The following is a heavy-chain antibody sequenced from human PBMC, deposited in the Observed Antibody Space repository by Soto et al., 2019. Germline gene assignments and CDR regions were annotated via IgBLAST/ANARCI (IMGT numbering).Heavy chain of an antibody. V-gene: IGHV4-4*02. CDR3: ARYIAVPRTRGSDF. J-gene: IGHJ4*02. CDR1: GGSISDNW. D-gene: IGHD6-19*01. CDR2: IYHTGTT. Sequence: QVQLQESGPGLVKPSGTLSLTCAVSGGSISDNWWSWVRQPPGKGLEWIGEIYHTGTTHYNPSLWSRVTISIDKSKNLVSLKLSSVTAADTAVYYCARYIAVPRTRGSDFWGQGTLVTVSS.